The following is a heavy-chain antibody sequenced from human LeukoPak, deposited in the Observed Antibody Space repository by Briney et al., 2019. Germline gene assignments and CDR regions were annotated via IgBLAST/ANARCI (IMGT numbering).Heavy chain of an antibody. Sequence: SETLSLTCTVSGGSISSSSYYWGWIRQPPGTGLEWLGSIYYSGSTYYNPSLKSRVTISVDTSKNQFSLKLSSVTAADTAVYYCASQTIFGVVIHDYWGQGTLVTVSS. CDR1: GGSISSSSYY. J-gene: IGHJ4*02. CDR3: ASQTIFGVVIHDY. D-gene: IGHD3-3*01. V-gene: IGHV4-39*07. CDR2: IYYSGST.